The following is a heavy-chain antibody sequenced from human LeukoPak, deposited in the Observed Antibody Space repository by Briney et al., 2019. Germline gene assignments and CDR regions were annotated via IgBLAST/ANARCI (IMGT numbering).Heavy chain of an antibody. CDR1: VGSLSSYF. CDR3: ARGRDSSGWDHWYFDL. D-gene: IGHD6-19*01. CDR2: IYYSGST. Sequence: SETLSHTRTVTVGSLSSYFWSWIRPPPGKGLEGIGYIYYSGSTNYNPSLKSRVTISVDTSKNQFSLKLSSVTAADTAVYYGARGRDSSGWDHWYFDLWGRGTLVTVSS. V-gene: IGHV4-59*01. J-gene: IGHJ2*01.